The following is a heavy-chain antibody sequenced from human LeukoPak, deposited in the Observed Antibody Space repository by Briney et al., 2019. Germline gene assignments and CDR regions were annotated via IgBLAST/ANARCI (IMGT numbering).Heavy chain of an antibody. V-gene: IGHV3-21*01. J-gene: IGHJ4*02. D-gene: IGHD6-13*01. CDR3: AIAKSSSSWHDY. Sequence: GGSLRLSCAASGFTFSSYSMNWVRQAPGKGLGWVSSISSSSSDIYYADSVKGRFTISRENAKKSLYLQMNSLRAEHTAVYYCAIAKSSSSWHDYWGQGTLVTVSS. CDR2: ISSSSSDI. CDR1: GFTFSSYS.